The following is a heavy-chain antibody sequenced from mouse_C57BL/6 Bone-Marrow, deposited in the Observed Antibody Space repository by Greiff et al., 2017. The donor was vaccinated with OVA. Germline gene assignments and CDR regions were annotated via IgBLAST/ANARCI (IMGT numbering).Heavy chain of an antibody. CDR2: INPYNGGT. D-gene: IGHD4-1*01. CDR3: AREGGTGPHY. V-gene: IGHV1-19*01. Sequence: QLKESGPVLVKPGASVKMSCKASGYTFTDYYMNWVKQSHGKSLEWIGVINPYNGGTSYNQKFKGKATLTVDKSSSTAYMELNSLTSEDSAVYYCAREGGTGPHYWGQGTTLTVSS. J-gene: IGHJ2*01. CDR1: GYTFTDYY.